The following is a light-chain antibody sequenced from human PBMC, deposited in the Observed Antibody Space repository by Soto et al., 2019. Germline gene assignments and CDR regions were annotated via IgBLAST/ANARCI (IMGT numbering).Light chain of an antibody. Sequence: EIVMTQSPGTLSMSLGERATLSCRASQSVSNNLAWYQQRPGQAPRLLIYGASTRAAGIPARFSGSGSGTDFTLTISSLQSEDFVVYYCQQYNNWPPWTFGQGTKVEIK. CDR1: QSVSNN. CDR2: GAS. J-gene: IGKJ1*01. CDR3: QQYNNWPPWT. V-gene: IGKV3-15*01.